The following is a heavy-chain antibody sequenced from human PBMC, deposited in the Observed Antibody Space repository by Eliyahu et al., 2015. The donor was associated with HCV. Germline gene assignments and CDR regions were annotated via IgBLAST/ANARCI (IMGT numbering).Heavy chain of an antibody. CDR3: AKDMTPFNGVWDAFDM. J-gene: IGHJ3*02. CDR2: IGGGGGDT. Sequence: EVQLLESGGDLVQPGGXLRLSCAASGFPFSNYAMSWVRRAPGKGLGWVSAIGGGGGDTYYADSLKGRFTISRDNSKNTLDLQMNSLRADDTAVYYCAKDMTPFNGVWDAFDMWGQGTMVTVSS. CDR1: GFPFSNYA. V-gene: IGHV3-23*01. D-gene: IGHD2-8*01.